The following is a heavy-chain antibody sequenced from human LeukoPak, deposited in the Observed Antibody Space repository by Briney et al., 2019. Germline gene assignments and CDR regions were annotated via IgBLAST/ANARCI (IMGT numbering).Heavy chain of an antibody. D-gene: IGHD6-13*01. J-gene: IGHJ6*03. Sequence: GGSLRLSCAASGFTFSSYSMNWVRQAPGKGLEWVSSISSSSSYIYYADSVKGRFTISRDNAKNSLYLQMNSLRAEDTALYYCARASIAAAGTDYYYYMDVWGKGTTVTVSS. CDR2: ISSSSSYI. V-gene: IGHV3-21*04. CDR3: ARASIAAAGTDYYYYMDV. CDR1: GFTFSSYS.